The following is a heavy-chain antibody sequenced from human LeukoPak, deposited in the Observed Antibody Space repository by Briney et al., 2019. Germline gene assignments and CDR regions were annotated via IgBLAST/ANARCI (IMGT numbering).Heavy chain of an antibody. CDR1: GGSFSGYY. D-gene: IGHD4-17*01. J-gene: IGHJ4*02. CDR3: AKLYDYGDYFDY. CDR2: ISGSGGST. V-gene: IGHV3-23*01. Sequence: ETLSLTCAVYGGSFSGYYWSWIRQPPGKGLEWVSAISGSGGSTYYADSVKGRFTISRDNSKNTLYLQMNSLRAEDTAVYYCAKLYDYGDYFDYWGQGTLVTVSS.